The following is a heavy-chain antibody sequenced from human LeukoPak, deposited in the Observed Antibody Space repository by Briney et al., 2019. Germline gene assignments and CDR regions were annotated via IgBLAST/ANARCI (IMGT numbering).Heavy chain of an antibody. J-gene: IGHJ4*02. V-gene: IGHV3-21*01. CDR3: ARVGLGGWVHYGDPEY. D-gene: IGHD4-17*01. CDR2: ISSSSSYI. Sequence: GGSLRLSCAASGFTFSSYSMNWVRQAPGKGLEWVSSISSSSSYIYYADSVKGRFTISRDNAKNSLYPQMNSLRAEDTAVYYCARVGLGGWVHYGDPEYWGKGTLVTVSS. CDR1: GFTFSSYS.